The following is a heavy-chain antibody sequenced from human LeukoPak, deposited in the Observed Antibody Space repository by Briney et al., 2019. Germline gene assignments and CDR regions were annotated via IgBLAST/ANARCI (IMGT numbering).Heavy chain of an antibody. D-gene: IGHD5-18*01. CDR3: AEGSLSGYSYETPIDY. J-gene: IGHJ4*02. CDR1: GFTFDDYA. V-gene: IGHV3-9*01. CDR2: ISWNSGSI. Sequence: GGSLRLSCAASGFTFDDYAMHWVRQAPGKGLEWVSGISWNSGSIGYADSVKGRFTISRDNAKNSLYLQMNSLRAEDTALYYCAEGSLSGYSYETPIDYWGQGTLVTVSS.